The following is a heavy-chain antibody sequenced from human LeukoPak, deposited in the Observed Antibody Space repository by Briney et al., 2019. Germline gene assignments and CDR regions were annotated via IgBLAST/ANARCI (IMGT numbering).Heavy chain of an antibody. Sequence: ASVKVSCKASGYTFTSYDINWVRQATGQGLEWMGWMNPNSGNTGYAQKFQGRVTMTTDTSTSTAYMELRSLRSDDTAVYYCARGGNFCSGGSCYYYYYMDVWGKGTTVTVSS. J-gene: IGHJ6*03. V-gene: IGHV1-8*01. D-gene: IGHD2-15*01. CDR1: GYTFTSYD. CDR2: MNPNSGNT. CDR3: ARGGNFCSGGSCYYYYYMDV.